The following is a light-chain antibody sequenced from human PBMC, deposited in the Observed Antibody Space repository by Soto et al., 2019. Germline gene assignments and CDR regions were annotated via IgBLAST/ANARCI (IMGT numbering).Light chain of an antibody. CDR3: QQYGSSQFT. V-gene: IGKV3-20*01. CDR1: QSVSSSY. J-gene: IGKJ2*01. CDR2: GAS. Sequence: EIVLTQSPATLSLSPGERATLSCRASQSVSSSYLAWYQQKPGQAPRLLIYGASSRATGIPDRFSGSGSGTDFTLTISRLEPADFAVYYCQQYGSSQFTFDQGTKLEIK.